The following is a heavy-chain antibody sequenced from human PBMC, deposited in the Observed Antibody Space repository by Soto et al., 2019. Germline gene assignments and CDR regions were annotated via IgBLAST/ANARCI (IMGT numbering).Heavy chain of an antibody. CDR2: VSYDGSNK. V-gene: IGHV3-30-3*01. CDR3: ARDRADYGDFYYYRMDV. Sequence: GGSLRLSCGGSGFTFSSYAMHWVRQAPGKGLEWVAVVSYDGSNKYYADSVKGRFTISRDNSKNTLYLQMNSLRAEDTAVYYCARDRADYGDFYYYRMDVRRQGTTVTVSS. CDR1: GFTFSSYA. D-gene: IGHD4-17*01. J-gene: IGHJ6*02.